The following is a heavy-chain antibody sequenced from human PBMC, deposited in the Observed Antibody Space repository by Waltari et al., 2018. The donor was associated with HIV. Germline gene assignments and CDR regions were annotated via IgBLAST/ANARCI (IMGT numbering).Heavy chain of an antibody. CDR2: INPNNAGT. CDR1: GYNFIAYY. D-gene: IGHD2-2*01. CDR3: ARVALPAAIHYGMDA. J-gene: IGHJ6*02. V-gene: IGHV1-2*06. Sequence: QVQLVQSGAEMKKPGASVKVSCKASGYNFIAYYIHWVRQAPGQGLEWMGRINPNNAGTDYPQKFQGRVTMTRVTSINTVYMELIRLRPDDTAVYYCARVALPAAIHYGMDAWGHGTTVTVSS.